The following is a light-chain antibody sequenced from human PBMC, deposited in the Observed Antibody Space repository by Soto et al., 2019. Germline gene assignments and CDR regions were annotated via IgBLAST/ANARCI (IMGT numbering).Light chain of an antibody. CDR2: DAS. CDR1: QSISSW. CDR3: QQYNSYPWP. Sequence: GDRVTITCRASQSISSWLAWYQQKPGKAPKLLIYDASSLESGVPSRFSGSGSGTEFTLTITSLQPDDFATYYCQQYNSYPWPFGQGTKVEIK. V-gene: IGKV1-5*01. J-gene: IGKJ1*01.